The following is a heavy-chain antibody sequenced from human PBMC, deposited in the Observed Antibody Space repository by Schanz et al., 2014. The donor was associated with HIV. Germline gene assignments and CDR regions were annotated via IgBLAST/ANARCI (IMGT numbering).Heavy chain of an antibody. J-gene: IGHJ3*02. V-gene: IGHV3-23*01. D-gene: IGHD3-16*01. CDR1: GFTFSNFA. CDR2: ITDSGDKT. Sequence: EVQMLESGGGSVQPGGSLRLSCAASGFTFSNFAMTWVRQAPGKGLQWVSSITDSGDKTDYTDSGKGRFTISRDNSRNTLVLQMDSLRVDDTAVYYCAQMGAFAAFDIWGHGTVVTVSS. CDR3: AQMGAFAAFDI.